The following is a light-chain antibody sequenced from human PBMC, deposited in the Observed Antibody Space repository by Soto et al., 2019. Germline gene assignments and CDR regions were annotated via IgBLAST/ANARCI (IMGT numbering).Light chain of an antibody. CDR2: DAS. Sequence: DIQMTQSPSSLSASVGARVTITCQASQDIGNYLNWYQQRPGKAPKLLILDASSLDTGVPSRFSGSGSGTDFTFTISSLQSEDIATYYCQQYYNVPITFGQGTRLEIK. CDR3: QQYYNVPIT. V-gene: IGKV1-33*01. J-gene: IGKJ5*01. CDR1: QDIGNY.